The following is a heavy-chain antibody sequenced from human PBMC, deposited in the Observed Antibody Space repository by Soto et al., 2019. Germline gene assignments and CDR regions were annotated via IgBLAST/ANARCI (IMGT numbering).Heavy chain of an antibody. Sequence: SETLSLTCAVYGGSFSGYYCSWMRQPPGKGLEWIGEINHSGSTNYNPSLKSRVTISVDTSKNQFSLKLSSVTAADTAVYYCARVKGDDSSGYYYGDAFDIWGQGTMVTVSS. CDR2: INHSGST. CDR3: ARVKGDDSSGYYYGDAFDI. V-gene: IGHV4-34*01. CDR1: GGSFSGYY. J-gene: IGHJ3*02. D-gene: IGHD3-22*01.